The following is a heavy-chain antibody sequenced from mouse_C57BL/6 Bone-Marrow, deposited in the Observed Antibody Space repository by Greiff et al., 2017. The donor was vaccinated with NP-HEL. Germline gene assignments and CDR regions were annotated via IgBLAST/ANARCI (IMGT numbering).Heavy chain of an antibody. J-gene: IGHJ2*01. CDR1: GYTFTSYW. D-gene: IGHD2-4*01. V-gene: IGHV1-59*01. CDR3: ARWDDYDENYFDY. CDR2: LDPSDSYT. Sequence: QVQLQQSGAELVRPGTSVKLSCKASGYTFTSYWMHWVKQRPGQGLEWIGVLDPSDSYTHYTQKFKGKATLTVDTSSSTAYMQLSSLTSEASAVYDCARWDDYDENYFDYWGQGTTLTVSS.